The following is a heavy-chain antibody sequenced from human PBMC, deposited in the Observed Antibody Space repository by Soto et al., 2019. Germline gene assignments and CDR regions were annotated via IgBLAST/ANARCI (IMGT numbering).Heavy chain of an antibody. CDR1: GFTFSSYA. CDR3: AKFLSYGDYVLDYFDY. CDR2: ISGSGGST. D-gene: IGHD4-17*01. J-gene: IGHJ4*02. Sequence: GGSLRLSCAASGFTFSSYAMSWVRQAPGKGLEWVSAISGSGGSTYYADSVKGRFTISRDNSKNTLYLQMNSLRAEDTAVYYCAKFLSYGDYVLDYFDYWGQGTLVTVSS. V-gene: IGHV3-23*01.